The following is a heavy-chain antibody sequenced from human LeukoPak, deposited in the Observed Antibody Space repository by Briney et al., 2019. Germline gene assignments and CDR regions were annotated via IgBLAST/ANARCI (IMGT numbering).Heavy chain of an antibody. CDR3: ARQVVPAANDY. D-gene: IGHD2-2*01. Sequence: SVKVSSKASGGTFSSYAIGWVRQAPGQGLEWMGGIIPIFGTANYAQKFQGRVTITTDESTNTAYMELSSLRSEDTAVYYCARQVVPAANDYWGQGTLVTVSS. V-gene: IGHV1-69*05. CDR2: IIPIFGTA. CDR1: GGTFSSYA. J-gene: IGHJ4*02.